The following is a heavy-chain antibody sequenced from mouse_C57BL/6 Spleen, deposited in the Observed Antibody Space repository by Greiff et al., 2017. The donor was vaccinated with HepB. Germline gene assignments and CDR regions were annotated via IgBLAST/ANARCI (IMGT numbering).Heavy chain of an antibody. D-gene: IGHD4-1*01. J-gene: IGHJ1*03. CDR3: ASRNWDGYWYFDV. CDR1: GYTFTSYW. CDR2: IYPSDSET. Sequence: QVHVKQPGAELVRPGSSVKLSCKASGYTFTSYWMDWVKQRPGQGLEWIGNIYPSDSETHYNQKFKDKATLTVDKSSSTAYMQLSSLTSEDSAVYYCASRNWDGYWYFDVWGTGTTVTVSS. V-gene: IGHV1-61*01.